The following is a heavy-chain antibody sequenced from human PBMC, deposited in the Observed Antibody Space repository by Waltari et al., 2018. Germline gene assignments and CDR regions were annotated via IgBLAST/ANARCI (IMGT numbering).Heavy chain of an antibody. Sequence: QLQLQESGPGLVKPSETLSLTCTVSGASINSSTYYWGWIRQPPGKGLEWIGNIYYTGGTYNSPSPKSRVTISVATSKNQLSLKLSSVTAEDTSVYYCACWALGDSGHPCDYWGQGTLVTVSS. CDR3: ACWALGDSGHPCDY. CDR1: GASINSSTYY. D-gene: IGHD4-17*01. V-gene: IGHV4-39*01. CDR2: IYYTGGT. J-gene: IGHJ4*02.